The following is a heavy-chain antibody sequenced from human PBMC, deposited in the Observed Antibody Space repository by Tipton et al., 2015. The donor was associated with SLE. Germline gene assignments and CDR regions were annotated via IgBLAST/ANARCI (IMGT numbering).Heavy chain of an antibody. CDR2: ISSSSSTI. CDR1: GFTFSSYS. CDR3: ASLTADFDL. V-gene: IGHV3-48*01. J-gene: IGHJ2*01. Sequence: SLRLSCAASGFTFSSYSMNWVRQAPGKGLEWVSYISSSSSTIYYADSVKGRFTISRDNSMNTLYLQMNSLRAEDTAVYYCASLTADFDLWGRGTLVTVSS.